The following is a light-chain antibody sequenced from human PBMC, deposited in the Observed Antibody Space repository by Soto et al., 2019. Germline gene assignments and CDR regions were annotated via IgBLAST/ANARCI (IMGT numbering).Light chain of an antibody. CDR2: AAS. CDR1: ESISRH. J-gene: IGKJ5*01. V-gene: IGKV1-39*01. Sequence: DIQMTQSPSSLSASVGDRVTITCRASESISRHLNWYQQKPGKAPNLLIYAASSLQNGVPSRFSGSGSGTDFTLTISTLQPEAFATYYCQQSYSTLSSTFGQGTRLEIK. CDR3: QQSYSTLSST.